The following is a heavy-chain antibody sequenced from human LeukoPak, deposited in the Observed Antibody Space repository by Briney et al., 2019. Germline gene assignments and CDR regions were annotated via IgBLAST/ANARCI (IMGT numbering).Heavy chain of an antibody. J-gene: IGHJ6*04. Sequence: PGGSLRLSCAASGFTFSSYEMNWVRQAPGKGLEWVSYISSSGSTIYYADSVKGRFTISRDNAKNSLYLQMNSLRAEDTAVYYCARDWVTMVRTNYYYYYGMDVWGKGTTVTVSS. V-gene: IGHV3-48*03. CDR2: ISSSGSTI. CDR1: GFTFSSYE. D-gene: IGHD3-10*01. CDR3: ARDWVTMVRTNYYYYYGMDV.